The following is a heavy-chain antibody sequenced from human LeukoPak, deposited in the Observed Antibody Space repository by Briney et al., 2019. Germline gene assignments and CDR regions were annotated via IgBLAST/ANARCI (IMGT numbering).Heavy chain of an antibody. CDR1: GGSISSSSYY. Sequence: SETLSLTCTVSGGSISSSSYYWSWIRQPPGKGLEWIGYIYYSGSTNYNPSLKSRVTISVDTSKNQFSLKLSSVTAADTAVYYCARGGYGSGSYYNYYYYGMDVWGQGTTVTVSS. CDR3: ARGGYGSGSYYNYYYYGMDV. CDR2: IYYSGST. J-gene: IGHJ6*02. V-gene: IGHV4-61*05. D-gene: IGHD3-10*01.